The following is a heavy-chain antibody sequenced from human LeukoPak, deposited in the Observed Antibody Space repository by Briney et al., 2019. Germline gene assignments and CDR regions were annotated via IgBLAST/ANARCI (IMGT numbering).Heavy chain of an antibody. CDR3: ARGLGACSGGSCYFFRREFPDY. D-gene: IGHD2-15*01. CDR1: GGSISSSSYY. CDR2: INHSGST. Sequence: SETLSLTCTVSGGSISSSSYYWSWIRQPPGKGLEWIGEINHSGSTNYNPSLKSRVTISVDTSKNQFSLKLSSVTAADTAVYYCARGLGACSGGSCYFFRREFPDYWGQGTLVTVSS. V-gene: IGHV4-39*07. J-gene: IGHJ4*02.